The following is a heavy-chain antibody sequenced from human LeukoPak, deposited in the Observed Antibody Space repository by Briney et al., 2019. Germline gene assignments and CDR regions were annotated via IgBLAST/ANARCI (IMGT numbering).Heavy chain of an antibody. D-gene: IGHD3-10*01. CDR2: IYPGDSDT. J-gene: IGHJ4*02. CDR3: VIDTNNFYGSGSFDY. Sequence: GESLKISCKASGYNFASSWIGWVRQMPGKGLEWMGIIYPGDSDTRYSPSFQGQVTISADKSITTAYLQWSSLKASDTAMYYCVIDTNNFYGSGSFDYWGQGTLVTVSS. CDR1: GYNFASSW. V-gene: IGHV5-51*01.